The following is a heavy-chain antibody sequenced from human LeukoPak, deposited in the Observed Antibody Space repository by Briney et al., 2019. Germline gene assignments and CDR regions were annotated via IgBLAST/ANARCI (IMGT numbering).Heavy chain of an antibody. CDR2: IRSKANSYAT. CDR3: TTTYYDFWSGYPTD. D-gene: IGHD3-3*01. V-gene: IGHV3-73*01. CDR1: RFTFSGSA. Sequence: AGGSLRLSCAASRFTFSGSAMHWVRQASGKGLERVGRIRSKANSYATAYAASVKGRFTISRDDSKNTAYLQMNSLKTEDTAVYYCTTTYYDFWSGYPTDWGQGTLVTVSS. J-gene: IGHJ4*02.